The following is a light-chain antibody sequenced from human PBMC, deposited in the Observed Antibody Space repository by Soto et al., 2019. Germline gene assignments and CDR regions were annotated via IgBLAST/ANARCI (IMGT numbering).Light chain of an antibody. V-gene: IGLV6-57*02. J-gene: IGLJ2*01. CDR2: EDN. CDR3: QSYDSSNRG. CDR1: SGSIASNY. Sequence: NFMLTQPHSVSESPGKTVTISCTGSSGSIASNYVQWYQQRPGSAPTTVIYEDNQRPSGVPDRFSGSIDSSSNSASLTISGLKTEDEADYYCQSYDSSNRGFDGGTKLTVL.